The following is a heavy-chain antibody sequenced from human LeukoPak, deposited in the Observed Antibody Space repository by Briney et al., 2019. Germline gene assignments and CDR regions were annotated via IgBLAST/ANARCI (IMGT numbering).Heavy chain of an antibody. CDR2: ISSSSSYI. CDR1: GFTFSSYS. CDR3: ARIVLMVYATDAFDI. V-gene: IGHV3-21*01. D-gene: IGHD2-8*01. J-gene: IGHJ3*02. Sequence: PGGSLRLSCAASGFTFSSYSMNWVRQAPGKGLEWVSSISSSSSYIYYADSVKGRFTISRDNAKNSLYLQMNSLRAEDTAVYYCARIVLMVYATDAFDIWGQGTMVTVSS.